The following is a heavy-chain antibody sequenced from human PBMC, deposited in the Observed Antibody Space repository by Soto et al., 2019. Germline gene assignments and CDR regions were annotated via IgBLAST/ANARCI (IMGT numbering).Heavy chain of an antibody. Sequence: SETLSLTCTVSGGSISSYYWSWIRQPPGKGLEWIGYIYYSGSTNYNPSLKSRVTISVDTSKNQFSLKLSSVTAADTAVYFCARHQSIGGATAYSQNWGQGTLVTVSS. D-gene: IGHD1-26*01. V-gene: IGHV4-59*08. CDR2: IYYSGST. CDR3: ARHQSIGGATAYSQN. CDR1: GGSISSYY. J-gene: IGHJ1*01.